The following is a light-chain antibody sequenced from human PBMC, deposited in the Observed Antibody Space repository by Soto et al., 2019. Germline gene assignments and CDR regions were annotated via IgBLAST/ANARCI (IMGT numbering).Light chain of an antibody. J-gene: IGKJ1*01. CDR2: AVS. V-gene: IGKV1-27*01. CDR3: RKYKRGPWT. CDR1: QVISNY. Sequence: DIQMTQSPSSLSASVGDRVTITCRASQVISNYLAWYQQKPGKVPKLLIYAVSTLQSGVPLRFSGSGSGTDFTLTTSSREPGGVGGYFRRKYKRGPWTFGQGTKVEIK.